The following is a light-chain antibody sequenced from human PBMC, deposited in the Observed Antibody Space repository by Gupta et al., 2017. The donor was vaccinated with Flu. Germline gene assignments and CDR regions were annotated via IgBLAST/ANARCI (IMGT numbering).Light chain of an antibody. V-gene: IGKV2-30*01. Sequence: DVVMTQSPLSLPVTLGQPASISCRSSQSLGYSDGKTYLTWFQQRPGQAPRRLIYKVSNRDAGVTDRFSSSGLGTDLTLKSSSGEAEDVGVYYFRQITHWPPRTFGQGTKLEIK. CDR3: RQITHWPPRT. J-gene: IGKJ2*01. CDR1: QSLGYSDGKTY. CDR2: KVS.